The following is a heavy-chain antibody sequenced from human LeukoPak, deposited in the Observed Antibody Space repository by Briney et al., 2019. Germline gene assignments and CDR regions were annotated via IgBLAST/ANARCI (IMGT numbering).Heavy chain of an antibody. Sequence: ASVKVSCKASGYTFTGYYMHWVRQAPGQGLEWMGWINPNSGGTNYAQKFQGRVTMTRDTSISTAYMELRRLRSDDTAVYYCARDLHTALGYYGLDVWGQGPTVTVSS. D-gene: IGHD5-18*01. CDR2: INPNSGGT. CDR1: GYTFTGYY. J-gene: IGHJ6*02. CDR3: ARDLHTALGYYGLDV. V-gene: IGHV1-2*02.